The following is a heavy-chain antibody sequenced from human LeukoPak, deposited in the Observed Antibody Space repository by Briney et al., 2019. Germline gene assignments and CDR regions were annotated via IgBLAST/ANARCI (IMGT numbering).Heavy chain of an antibody. J-gene: IGHJ4*02. CDR1: GLTFSIYA. CDR3: AKFWITADSSGTYFDY. D-gene: IGHD3-22*01. Sequence: PGGSLKLSCAASGLTFSIYAMSWVRQAPGKGLEWVSAISGSGGSTYYADSVKGRFTISRDNSKNTLYLQMNSLRAEDTAVYYCAKFWITADSSGTYFDYWGQGTLVTVSS. V-gene: IGHV3-23*01. CDR2: ISGSGGST.